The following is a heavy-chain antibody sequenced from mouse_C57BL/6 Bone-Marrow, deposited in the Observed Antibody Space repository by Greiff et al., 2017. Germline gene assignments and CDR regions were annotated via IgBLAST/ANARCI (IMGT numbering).Heavy chain of an antibody. CDR1: GYTFTSYG. V-gene: IGHV1-81*01. CDR3: ASYGNDWYFDV. CDR2: IYPRSGNT. J-gene: IGHJ1*03. D-gene: IGHD2-1*01. Sequence: QVQLQQSGAELARPGASVKLSCKASGYTFTSYGISWVKQRTGQGLEWIGEIYPRSGNTYYNEKFKGKATLTADKSSSTAYMELRSLTSEDSAVDFCASYGNDWYFDVWGTGTTVTVSS.